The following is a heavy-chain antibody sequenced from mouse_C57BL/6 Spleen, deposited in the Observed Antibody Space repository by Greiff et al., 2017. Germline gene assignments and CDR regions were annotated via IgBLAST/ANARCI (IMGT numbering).Heavy chain of an antibody. CDR1: GYAFTNYL. Sequence: VQLQQSGAELVRPGTSVKVSCKASGYAFTNYLIEWVKQRPGQGLEWIGVINPGSGGTKYNEKFKGKATLTADKSSSTAYMQLSSLTSEDSAVYFCARDDGYYGGYYFDYWGQGTTRTGSS. J-gene: IGHJ2*01. D-gene: IGHD2-3*01. CDR2: INPGSGGT. CDR3: ARDDGYYGGYYFDY. V-gene: IGHV1-54*01.